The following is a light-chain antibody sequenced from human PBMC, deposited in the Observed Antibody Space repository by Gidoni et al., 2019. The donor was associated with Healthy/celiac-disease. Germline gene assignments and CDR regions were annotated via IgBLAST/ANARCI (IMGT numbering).Light chain of an antibody. CDR2: AAS. CDR1: QSISSY. J-gene: IGKJ1*01. CDR3: QQSSSTPSGT. Sequence: DIQTTSPASSLSASVGDRVTITCRASQSISSYLTWYQQKPGKAPKLLIYAASSLQSGVPSRFSGSGSGTDFTLTISSLQPEDFATYYCQQSSSTPSGTFGQGTKVEIK. V-gene: IGKV1-39*01.